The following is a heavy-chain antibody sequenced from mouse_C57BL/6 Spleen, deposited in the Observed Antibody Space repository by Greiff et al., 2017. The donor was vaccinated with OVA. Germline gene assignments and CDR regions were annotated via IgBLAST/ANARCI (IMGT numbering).Heavy chain of an antibody. V-gene: IGHV1-53*01. Sequence: QVQLQQPGTELVKPGASVKLSCKASGYTFTSYWMHWVKQRPGQGLEWIGNINPSNGGTNYNEKFKSKATLTVDKSSSTAYMQLSSLTSEDSAVYYCARVGYYGSSYEGPFAYWGQGTLVTVSA. D-gene: IGHD1-1*01. J-gene: IGHJ3*01. CDR2: INPSNGGT. CDR1: GYTFTSYW. CDR3: ARVGYYGSSYEGPFAY.